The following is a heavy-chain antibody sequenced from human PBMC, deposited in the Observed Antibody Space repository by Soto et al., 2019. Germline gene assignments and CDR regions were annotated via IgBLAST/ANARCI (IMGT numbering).Heavy chain of an antibody. J-gene: IGHJ6*02. CDR2: INHSGST. Sequence: QVQLQQWGAGLLKPSETLSLTCAVYGGSFSGYYWSWIRQPPGKGLEWIGEINHSGSTNYNPSLKSRVTISVDTSKNQSSLKLSSVNAADTAVYYCERGLGNYYYGMDVWGQGTTVTVSS. D-gene: IGHD3-10*01. CDR1: GGSFSGYY. CDR3: ERGLGNYYYGMDV. V-gene: IGHV4-34*01.